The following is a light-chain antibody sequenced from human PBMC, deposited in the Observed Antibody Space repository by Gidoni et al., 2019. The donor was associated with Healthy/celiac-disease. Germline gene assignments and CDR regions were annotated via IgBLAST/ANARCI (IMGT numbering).Light chain of an antibody. CDR2: SNT. J-gene: IGLJ7*01. V-gene: IGLV1-44*01. CDR1: SSNIGSTT. CDR3: AAWDDSLNGPV. Sequence: QSVLTQPPSASGTPGQRVTISCSGSSSNIGSTTVNWYQQLPGTAPKLLIYSNTQRPSGVPDRFSGSKSGTSASLAISGLQSEDEADYYCAAWDDSLNGPVFGGGTQLTVL.